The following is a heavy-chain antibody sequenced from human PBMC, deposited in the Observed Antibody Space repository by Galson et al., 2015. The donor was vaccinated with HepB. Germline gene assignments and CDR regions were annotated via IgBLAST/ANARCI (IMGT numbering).Heavy chain of an antibody. J-gene: IGHJ4*02. CDR3: ARDRDSGYNLGGFDY. V-gene: IGHV3-30*04. Sequence: SLRLSCAASGFTFSNYALHWVRQAPGKGLEWVAVISYDGTNKYYADSVKGRFTISRDNSKNTLFLQMNSLTVEDTAVYLCARDRDSGYNLGGFDYWGQGTLVSVSS. CDR2: ISYDGTNK. CDR1: GFTFSNYA. D-gene: IGHD5-12*01.